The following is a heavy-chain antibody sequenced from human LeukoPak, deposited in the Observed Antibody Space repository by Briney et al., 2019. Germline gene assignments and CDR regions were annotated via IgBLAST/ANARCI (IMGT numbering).Heavy chain of an antibody. D-gene: IGHD6-19*01. J-gene: IGHJ4*02. V-gene: IGHV4-34*01. CDR1: GGSFSGYY. CDR3: ARALDSGWLPFDY. CDR2: INHSGST. Sequence: SETLSLTCAVYGGSFSGYYWSWIRQPPGKGLEWIGEINHSGSTNYNPSLKSRVTISVDTSKNQFSLKLSSVTAADTAVYYCARALDSGWLPFDYWGQGTLVTVSS.